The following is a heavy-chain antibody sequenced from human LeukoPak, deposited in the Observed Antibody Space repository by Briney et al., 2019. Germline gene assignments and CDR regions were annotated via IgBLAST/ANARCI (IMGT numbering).Heavy chain of an antibody. CDR1: GYTFTSYA. CDR3: ARDRYSSGWSPYDY. Sequence: GASVKVSCKASGYTFTSYAMNWVRQAPGQGLEWVGWINTNTGNPTYAQGFTGRFVFSLDTAVSTAYLQMSSLKAEDTPVYYCARDRYSSGWSPYDYWGQGTLVTVSS. CDR2: INTNTGNP. J-gene: IGHJ4*02. D-gene: IGHD6-19*01. V-gene: IGHV7-4-1*02.